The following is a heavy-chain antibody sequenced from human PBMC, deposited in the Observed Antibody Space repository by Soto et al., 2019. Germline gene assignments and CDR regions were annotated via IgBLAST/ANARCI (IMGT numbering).Heavy chain of an antibody. Sequence: GGSLSLSGAASGFTFSSYEMNWVRQAPGKGLEWVSYISSSGSTIYYADSVKGRFTISRDNAKNALYLRMNSLRAEDTAVYYCARNTYGDYVNYYYYGMDVWGQGTTVTGSS. V-gene: IGHV3-48*03. J-gene: IGHJ6*02. D-gene: IGHD4-17*01. CDR3: ARNTYGDYVNYYYYGMDV. CDR1: GFTFSSYE. CDR2: ISSSGSTI.